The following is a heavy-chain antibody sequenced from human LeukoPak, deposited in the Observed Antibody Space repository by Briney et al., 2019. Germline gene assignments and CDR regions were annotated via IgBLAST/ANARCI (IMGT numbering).Heavy chain of an antibody. CDR2: ISSSGSTI. D-gene: IGHD2-2*01. J-gene: IGHJ6*03. CDR3: AREPGYCSSTSCPAPYYYYMDV. Sequence: GGSLGLSCAASGFTFSDYYMSWIRQAPGKGLEWVSYISSSGSTIYYADSVKGRFTISRDNAKNSLYLQMNSLRAEDTAVYYCAREPGYCSSTSCPAPYYYYMDVWGKGTTVTVSS. V-gene: IGHV3-11*04. CDR1: GFTFSDYY.